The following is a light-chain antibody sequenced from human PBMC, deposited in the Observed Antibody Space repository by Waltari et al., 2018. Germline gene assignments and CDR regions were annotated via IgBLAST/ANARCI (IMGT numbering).Light chain of an antibody. CDR3: QQYNQWPLT. CDR1: LSIDDS. V-gene: IGKV3-15*01. Sequence: EIVMTQSPATLSVSRGGSATVSCRASLSIDDSLAWYQQKPGPPPRPLVHGASTRDTGIPVRFSGSGSGTDFTLTITGLQSEDFAVYFCQQYNQWPLTFGRGTKVEIK. CDR2: GAS. J-gene: IGKJ4*01.